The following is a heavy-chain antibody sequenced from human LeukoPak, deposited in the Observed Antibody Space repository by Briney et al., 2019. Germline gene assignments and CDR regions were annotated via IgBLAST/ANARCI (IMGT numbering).Heavy chain of an antibody. V-gene: IGHV3-7*01. D-gene: IGHD4-17*01. CDR1: GFTFSNYW. CDR2: IKQDGSEK. J-gene: IGHJ3*02. Sequence: PGGSLRLSCAASGFTFSNYWMTWVRQAPGKGLEWVANIKQDGSEKYYVDSVKGRFTISRDNAKNTLYLQMNSLRAEDTAVYYCAREESTVTDGFDIWGQGTMVTVSS. CDR3: AREESTVTDGFDI.